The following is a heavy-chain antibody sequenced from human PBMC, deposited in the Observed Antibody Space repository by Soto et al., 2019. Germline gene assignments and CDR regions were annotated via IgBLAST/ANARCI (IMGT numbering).Heavy chain of an antibody. V-gene: IGHV3-33*01. J-gene: IGHJ3*02. CDR2: IWYDGSNK. Sequence: QVQLVESGGGVVQPGRSLRLSCAASGFTFSSYGMHWVRQAPGKGLEWVAVIWYDGSNKYYADSVKGRFTISRDNSKNTLYLQMNSLRAEDTAVYYCARGDLSDRFVSDAFDIWGQGTMVTVSS. CDR1: GFTFSSYG. CDR3: ARGDLSDRFVSDAFDI. D-gene: IGHD3-16*01.